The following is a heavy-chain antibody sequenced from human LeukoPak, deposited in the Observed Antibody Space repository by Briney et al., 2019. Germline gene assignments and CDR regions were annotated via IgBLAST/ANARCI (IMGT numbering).Heavy chain of an antibody. D-gene: IGHD5-24*01. J-gene: IGHJ4*02. V-gene: IGHV1-46*01. CDR1: GYTFTSYY. CDR3: VRSKMAGDY. CDR2: INPSSGST. Sequence: ASVKVSCKASGYTFTSYYMHWVRQAPGQGFEWMGIINPSSGSTTYAQKFQGRVTMTRDTSTSTVYMELSSLRSEDTAVYYCVRSKMAGDYWGQGTLVTVSS.